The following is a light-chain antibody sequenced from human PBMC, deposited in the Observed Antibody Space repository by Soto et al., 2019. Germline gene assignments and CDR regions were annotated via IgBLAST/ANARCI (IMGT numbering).Light chain of an antibody. CDR2: DAS. V-gene: IGKV3-11*01. Sequence: EIVLTQSPATLSLSPGERATLSCRASQSVSSYLAWYQQKPGQAPRLLIYDASNRATGIPARFSGSGSGTVFTLTISSLEPEDFAVYYCQQRRGFGGGTKVEIK. CDR1: QSVSSY. J-gene: IGKJ4*01. CDR3: QQRRG.